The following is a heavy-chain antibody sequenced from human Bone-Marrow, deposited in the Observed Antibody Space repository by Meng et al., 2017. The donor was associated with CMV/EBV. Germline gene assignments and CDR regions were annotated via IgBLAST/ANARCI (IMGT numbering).Heavy chain of an antibody. V-gene: IGHV3-20*04. CDR3: ARGLISVDP. CDR2: INWNGGST. CDR1: GFTFSSYA. D-gene: IGHD3-10*01. J-gene: IGHJ5*02. Sequence: GGSLRLSCAASGFTFSSYAMHWVRQAPGKGLEWVSGINWNGGSTGYADSVKGRFTISRDNAKNSLYLQMNSLRAEDTAVYYCARGLISVDPWGQGTLVTVSS.